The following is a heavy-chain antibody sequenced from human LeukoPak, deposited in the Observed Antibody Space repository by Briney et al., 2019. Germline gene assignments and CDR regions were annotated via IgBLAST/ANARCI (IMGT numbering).Heavy chain of an antibody. CDR1: GFTFSSYA. J-gene: IGHJ6*02. CDR2: ISGSGGST. V-gene: IGHV3-23*01. CDR3: AKLGGGQYYYYGMDV. D-gene: IGHD3-16*01. Sequence: SGGSLRLSCAASGFTFSSYAMSWVRQAPGKGLEWVSAISGSGGSTYYADSVKGRFTISRDNSKNPLYLQMNSLRAEDTAVYYCAKLGGGQYYYYGMDVWGQGTTVTVSS.